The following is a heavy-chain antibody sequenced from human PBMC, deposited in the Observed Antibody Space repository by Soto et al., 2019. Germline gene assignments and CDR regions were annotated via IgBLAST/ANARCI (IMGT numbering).Heavy chain of an antibody. CDR2: MNPNSGNT. CDR3: ERGYEGHYAFWGFEP. Sequence: QVQLVQSGAEVKKPGASVKVSCKASGYTFTSYDINWVRQATGQGLEWMGWMNPNSGNTGYAQKFQGRVTMTRNTSIRTAYMELSSLTSEDSAVYYCERGYEGHYAFWGFEPWGQGTLVTVSS. V-gene: IGHV1-8*01. J-gene: IGHJ5*02. D-gene: IGHD3-3*01. CDR1: GYTFTSYD.